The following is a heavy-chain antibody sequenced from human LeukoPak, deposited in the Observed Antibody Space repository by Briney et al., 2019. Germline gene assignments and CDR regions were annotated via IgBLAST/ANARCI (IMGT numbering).Heavy chain of an antibody. D-gene: IGHD3-3*01. CDR3: ARVGPYYDFPRMDV. Sequence: PSETLSLTCAVYGGSFSGYYWSWIRQPPGKGLEWIGEINHSGSTNYNPSLKSRVTLSVDTSENQFSLKLSSVTAADTAVYYCARVGPYYDFPRMDVWGKGTTVTVSS. CDR2: INHSGST. CDR1: GGSFSGYY. V-gene: IGHV4-34*01. J-gene: IGHJ6*03.